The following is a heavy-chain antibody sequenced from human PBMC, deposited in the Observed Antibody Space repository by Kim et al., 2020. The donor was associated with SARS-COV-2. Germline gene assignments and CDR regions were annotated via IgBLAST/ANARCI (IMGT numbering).Heavy chain of an antibody. Sequence: GGSLRLSCGASGFTFSSYWMSWVHQAPGKGLEWVANIKYDGSERHYVDSVKGRFTISRDNAQNSLSLQMNSLRAEDTAVYYCAKEEYYSSSWYLSMGDWGQGTLVTVSS. D-gene: IGHD6-13*01. CDR1: GFTFSSYW. V-gene: IGHV3-7*04. CDR2: IKYDGSER. J-gene: IGHJ1*01. CDR3: AKEEYYSSSWYLSMGD.